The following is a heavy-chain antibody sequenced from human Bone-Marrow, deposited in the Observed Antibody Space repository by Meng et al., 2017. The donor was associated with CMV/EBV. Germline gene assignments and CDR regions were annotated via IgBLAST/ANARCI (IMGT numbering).Heavy chain of an antibody. J-gene: IGHJ4*02. Sequence: ASVKVSCKASGYTFTGYYMHWVRQAPGQGLEWMGWINPNSGGTNYAQKFQGRVTMTRDTSISTAYMELSRLRSDDTAVYYCARDTHGWNYYDYWGQGTLVTVSS. D-gene: IGHD2-15*01. CDR2: INPNSGGT. CDR1: GYTFTGYY. V-gene: IGHV1-2*02. CDR3: ARDTHGWNYYDY.